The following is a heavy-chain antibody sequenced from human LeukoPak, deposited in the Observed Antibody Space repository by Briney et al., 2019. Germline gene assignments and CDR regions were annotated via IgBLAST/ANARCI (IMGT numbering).Heavy chain of an antibody. CDR2: ISGSDGRT. J-gene: IGHJ6*03. D-gene: IGHD3-10*01. Sequence: GGSLRLSSAASGFPFSSYAMSWVRQAPGKGLEWVSAISGSDGRTYYADSVKGRFTVSRDDSKNTLYLQMNSLRAEDTALYYCGKGGAVSSKSITMVRGTRRYNYYMDVWGKGTTVTISS. CDR3: GKGGAVSSKSITMVRGTRRYNYYMDV. CDR1: GFPFSSYA. V-gene: IGHV3-23*01.